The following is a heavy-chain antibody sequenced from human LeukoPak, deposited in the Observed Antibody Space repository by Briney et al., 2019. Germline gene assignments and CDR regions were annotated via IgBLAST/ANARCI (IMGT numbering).Heavy chain of an antibody. CDR2: INPNSGGT. V-gene: IGHV1-2*06. CDR1: GYTFTGYY. D-gene: IGHD1-26*01. CDR3: ARGGPWELLGYDAFDI. J-gene: IGHJ3*02. Sequence: ASVKVSXKASGYTFTGYYMHWVRQAPGQGLEWMGRINPNSGGTDYAQKFQGRVTMTRDTSISTAYMELSRLRSDDTAVYYCARGGPWELLGYDAFDIWGQGTMVTVSS.